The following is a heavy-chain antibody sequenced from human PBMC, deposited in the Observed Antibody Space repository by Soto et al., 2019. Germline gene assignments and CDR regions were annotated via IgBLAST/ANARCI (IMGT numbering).Heavy chain of an antibody. Sequence: QVQLVQSGAEVKKPGASVKVSCKASGYTFTSYGISWVRQAPGQGLEWMGWISAYNGNTNYAQKLQDRVTMTTDTSTSTDYMELRSLRSDDTAVYYCARDRGGMATSNYFDYWGQGTLVTVSS. CDR3: ARDRGGMATSNYFDY. D-gene: IGHD5-12*01. V-gene: IGHV1-18*01. CDR2: ISAYNGNT. J-gene: IGHJ4*02. CDR1: GYTFTSYG.